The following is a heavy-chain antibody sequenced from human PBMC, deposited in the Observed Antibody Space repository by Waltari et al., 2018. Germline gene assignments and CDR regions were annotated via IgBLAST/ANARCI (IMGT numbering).Heavy chain of an antibody. D-gene: IGHD5-18*01. J-gene: IGHJ4*02. CDR1: GYTFTSYD. Sequence: QVQLVQSGAEVKKPGASVKVSCKASGYTFTSYDINWVRQATGQGLEWMGWLNPNSGNTGYAQKFQGRVTMTRNTSISTAYMELSSLRSEDTAVYYCASLVDTAMVTIDYWGQGTLVTVSS. CDR3: ASLVDTAMVTIDY. CDR2: LNPNSGNT. V-gene: IGHV1-8*01.